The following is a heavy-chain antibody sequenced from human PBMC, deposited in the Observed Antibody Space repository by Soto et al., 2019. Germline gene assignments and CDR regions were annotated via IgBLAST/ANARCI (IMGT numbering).Heavy chain of an antibody. D-gene: IGHD2-2*02. CDR3: ARAYTSSLSIHPHYFDL. J-gene: IGHJ4*02. Sequence: GESLKISCKGSGYTFTSYWIGWVRQMPGKGLEFMGIIFPRDFDTRYSPSFQGQVTISVDKSISTAYLQWSKRKDADTAIYYCARAYTSSLSIHPHYFDLWGQGTLVTVSS. CDR1: GYTFTSYW. CDR2: IFPRDFDT. V-gene: IGHV5-51*01.